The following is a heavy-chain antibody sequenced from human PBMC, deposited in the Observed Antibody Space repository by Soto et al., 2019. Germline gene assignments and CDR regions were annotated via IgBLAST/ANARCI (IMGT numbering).Heavy chain of an antibody. CDR3: AREVPYYDFWSGLDYYYYYGMDV. D-gene: IGHD3-3*01. CDR2: IIPIFGTA. V-gene: IGHV1-69*06. J-gene: IGHJ6*02. Sequence: WIRQAPGQGLEWMGGIIPIFGTANYAQKFQGRVTITADKSTSTAYMELSSLRSEDTAVYYCAREVPYYDFWSGLDYYYYYGMDVWGQGTTVTVSS.